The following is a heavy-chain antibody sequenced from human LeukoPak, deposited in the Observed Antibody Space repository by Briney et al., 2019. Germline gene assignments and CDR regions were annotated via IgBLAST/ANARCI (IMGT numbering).Heavy chain of an antibody. J-gene: IGHJ4*02. V-gene: IGHV3-48*01. CDR3: ATEVADYYFDY. D-gene: IGHD6-19*01. Sequence: GGSLRLSCAASGFTFNTYIMNWVRQAPGKGLEWVSYISSRTGTIYYADSVKGRFTISRDNSKNTLYLQMNSLRAEDTAVYYCATEVADYYFDYWGQGTLVTVSS. CDR2: ISSRTGTI. CDR1: GFTFNTYI.